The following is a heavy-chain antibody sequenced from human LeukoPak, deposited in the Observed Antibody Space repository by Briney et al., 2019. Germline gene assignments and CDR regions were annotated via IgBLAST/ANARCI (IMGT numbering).Heavy chain of an antibody. CDR1: GGSISNYY. CDR2: IFYSGNT. CDR3: ARHDNSGTYPLYY. D-gene: IGHD3-10*01. V-gene: IGHV4-59*08. Sequence: SETLSLTCTVPGGSISNYYWGWIRQPPGKGLEYLGHIFYSGNTNYSPSLKSRITMSVDTSKNQFSLKLTSVTAADTAVYYCARHDNSGTYPLYYWGQGTLVTVSS. J-gene: IGHJ4*02.